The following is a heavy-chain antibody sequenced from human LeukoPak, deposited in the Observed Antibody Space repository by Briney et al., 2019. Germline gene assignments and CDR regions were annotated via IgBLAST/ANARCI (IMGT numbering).Heavy chain of an antibody. D-gene: IGHD6-6*01. CDR2: ISYDGSNK. CDR3: ARDGKRLVGWSTAEDYFDY. J-gene: IGHJ4*02. Sequence: GGSLRLSCAASGFTFSSYAMDWVRQAPGKGLGWVAVISYDGSNKYYADSVKGRFTISRDNSKNTLYLQMNSLRAEDTAVYYCARDGKRLVGWSTAEDYFDYWGQGTLVTVSS. CDR1: GFTFSSYA. V-gene: IGHV3-30-3*01.